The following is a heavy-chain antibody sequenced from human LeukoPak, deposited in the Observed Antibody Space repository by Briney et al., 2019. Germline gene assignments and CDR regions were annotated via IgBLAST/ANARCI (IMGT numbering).Heavy chain of an antibody. Sequence: GGSLRLSCAASGFTFSSYEMNWVRQAPGKGLKWVSYISSSGSTIYYADSVKGRFTISRDNAKNSLYLQMNSLRAEDTAVYYCARDSYSSSWYYYYYGMDVWGQGTTVTVSS. CDR3: ARDSYSSSWYYYYYGMDV. CDR1: GFTFSSYE. D-gene: IGHD6-13*01. CDR2: ISSSGSTI. J-gene: IGHJ6*02. V-gene: IGHV3-48*03.